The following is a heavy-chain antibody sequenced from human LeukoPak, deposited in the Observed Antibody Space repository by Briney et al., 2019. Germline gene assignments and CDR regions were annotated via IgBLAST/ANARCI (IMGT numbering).Heavy chain of an antibody. D-gene: IGHD3-10*01. CDR1: GGSISSYY. J-gene: IGHJ5*02. V-gene: IGHV4-59*01. CDR2: IYYSGST. Sequence: SETLSLTCTVSGGSISSYYWSWIRQPPGKGLERIGYIYYSGSTNYNPSLKSRVTISVDTSKNQFSLKLSSVTAADTAVYYCAREDITMVRGVMYNWFDPWGQGTLVTVSS. CDR3: AREDITMVRGVMYNWFDP.